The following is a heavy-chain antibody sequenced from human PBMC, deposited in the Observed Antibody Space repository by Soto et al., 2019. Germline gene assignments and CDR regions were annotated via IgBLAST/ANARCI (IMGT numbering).Heavy chain of an antibody. Sequence: PVGSLRLSCAASGFTFSSYAMSWVRQAPGKGLEWVSAISGSGGSTYYADSVKGRFTISRDNSKNTLYLQMNSLRAEDTAVYYCAKRMVRGVIINGFDYWGQGTLVTVSS. V-gene: IGHV3-23*01. CDR2: ISGSGGST. CDR3: AKRMVRGVIINGFDY. D-gene: IGHD3-10*01. J-gene: IGHJ4*02. CDR1: GFTFSSYA.